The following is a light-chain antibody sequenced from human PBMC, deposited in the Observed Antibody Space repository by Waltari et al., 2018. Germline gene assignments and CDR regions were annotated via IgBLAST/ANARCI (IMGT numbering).Light chain of an antibody. CDR3: AAWDDSLNGWV. J-gene: IGLJ3*02. CDR2: SNN. Sequence: QSVLTQPHSASGTHGQRVTISCSGSSPNIGSNTINWYQQLPGTAPKLLIYSNNQRPSGVPDRFSGSKSGTSASLAISGLQSEDEADYYCAAWDDSLNGWVFGGGTKLTVL. V-gene: IGLV1-44*01. CDR1: SPNIGSNT.